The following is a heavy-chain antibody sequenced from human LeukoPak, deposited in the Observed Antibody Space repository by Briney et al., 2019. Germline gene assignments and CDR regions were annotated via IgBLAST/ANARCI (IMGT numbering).Heavy chain of an antibody. CDR3: AREDYAFDY. CDR1: GGSISSHY. D-gene: IGHD4-17*01. CDR2: IYYSGST. Sequence: SETLSLTCTVSGGSISSHYWSWIRQPPGKGLEWIGYIYYSGSTNYNPSLKSRVTISVDTSKNQFSLKLSSVTAADTAVYYCAREDYAFDYWGQGTLVTVSS. J-gene: IGHJ4*02. V-gene: IGHV4-59*11.